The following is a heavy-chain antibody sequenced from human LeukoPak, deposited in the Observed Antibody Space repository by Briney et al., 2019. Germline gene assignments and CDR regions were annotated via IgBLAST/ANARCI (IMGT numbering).Heavy chain of an antibody. J-gene: IGHJ4*02. Sequence: GGSLRLSCAASGFTFSSYAMSWVRQAPGKGLEWVSAISGSGGSTYYADSVKGRFTISRDNSKYTLYLQMNSLRAEDTAVYYCAKDPPLPYYYDSSGYALGFDYWGQGTLVTVSS. D-gene: IGHD3-22*01. V-gene: IGHV3-23*01. CDR1: GFTFSSYA. CDR2: ISGSGGST. CDR3: AKDPPLPYYYDSSGYALGFDY.